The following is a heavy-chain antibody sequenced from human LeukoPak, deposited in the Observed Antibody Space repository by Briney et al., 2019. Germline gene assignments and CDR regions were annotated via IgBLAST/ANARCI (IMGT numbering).Heavy chain of an antibody. V-gene: IGHV4-59*01. D-gene: IGHD6-19*01. Sequence: SETLSLTCTVSGGSISSYYWTWIRQPPGKGLEWIGNIYYSGNTNYNPSLKSRVTISVDTSKNQFSLKLSSVTAADTAVYYCARERSSGWQGVFDFWGQGTMVTVSS. CDR2: IYYSGNT. CDR3: ARERSSGWQGVFDF. CDR1: GGSISSYY. J-gene: IGHJ3*01.